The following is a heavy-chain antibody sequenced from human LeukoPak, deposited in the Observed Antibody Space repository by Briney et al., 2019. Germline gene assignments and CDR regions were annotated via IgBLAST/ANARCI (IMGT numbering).Heavy chain of an antibody. CDR2: ISAYNGNT. Sequence: ASVKVSCKASGYTFTSYGISWVRQAPGQGLEWMGWISAYNGNTNYAQKLQGRVTMTVDTSTDTAYMEVSPLKSEDTAMYYCATANFHDSSGHFFDYWGQGSLVTVSS. J-gene: IGHJ4*02. CDR3: ATANFHDSSGHFFDY. V-gene: IGHV1-18*01. D-gene: IGHD3-22*01. CDR1: GYTFTSYG.